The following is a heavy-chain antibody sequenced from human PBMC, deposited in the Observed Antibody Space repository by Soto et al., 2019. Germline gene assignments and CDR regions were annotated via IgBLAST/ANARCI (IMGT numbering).Heavy chain of an antibody. CDR2: INAGNGDT. D-gene: IGHD2-21*01. Sequence: ASVKVSCKASGYTFTSFPIHWVRQAPGQRLEWMGWINAGNGDTKYSQKFQGRVTVTRDTSASTAYMESISLRSEDTAVYYCTRAPRGEHWGQGTLVTVSS. V-gene: IGHV1-3*01. J-gene: IGHJ1*01. CDR3: TRAPRGEH. CDR1: GYTFTSFP.